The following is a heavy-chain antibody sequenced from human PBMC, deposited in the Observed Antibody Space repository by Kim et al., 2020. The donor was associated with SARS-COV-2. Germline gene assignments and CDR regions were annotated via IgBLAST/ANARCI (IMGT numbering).Heavy chain of an antibody. Sequence: SVKVSCKASGGTFSSYAISWVRQAPGQGLEWMGGIIPIFGTANYAQKFQGRVTITADESTSTAYMELSSLRSEDTAVYYCARDPEAKSTPGIAVAGTGGWFDPWGQGTLVTVSS. CDR1: GGTFSSYA. V-gene: IGHV1-69*13. J-gene: IGHJ5*02. CDR2: IIPIFGTA. D-gene: IGHD6-19*01. CDR3: ARDPEAKSTPGIAVAGTGGWFDP.